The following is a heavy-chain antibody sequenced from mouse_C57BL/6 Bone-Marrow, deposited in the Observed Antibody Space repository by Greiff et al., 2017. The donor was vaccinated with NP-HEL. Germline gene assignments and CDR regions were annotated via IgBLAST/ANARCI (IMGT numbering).Heavy chain of an antibody. V-gene: IGHV5-4*01. CDR1: GFTFSSYA. J-gene: IGHJ1*03. CDR3: ARRPLDGYSVHWYFDV. CDR2: ISDGGSYT. D-gene: IGHD2-3*01. Sequence: EVQLVESGGGLVKPGGSLKLSCAASGFTFSSYAMSWVRQTPEKRLEWVATISDGGSYTYYPDNVKGRFTISRDNAKNNLYLQMSHLKSEDTAMYYCARRPLDGYSVHWYFDVWGTGTTVTVSS.